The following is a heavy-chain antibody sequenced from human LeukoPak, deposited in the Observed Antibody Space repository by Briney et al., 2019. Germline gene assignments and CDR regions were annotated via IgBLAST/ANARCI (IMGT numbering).Heavy chain of an antibody. CDR2: INHSGST. Sequence: SETLSLTCAVYGGSFSGYYWSWIRQPPGKGLEWIGEINHSGSTNYNPSLKSRVTISVDTPKNQFSLKLSSVTAADTAVYYCTRGWYYGSGSRLFDYWGQGTLVTVSS. CDR1: GGSFSGYY. V-gene: IGHV4-34*01. D-gene: IGHD3-10*01. J-gene: IGHJ4*02. CDR3: TRGWYYGSGSRLFDY.